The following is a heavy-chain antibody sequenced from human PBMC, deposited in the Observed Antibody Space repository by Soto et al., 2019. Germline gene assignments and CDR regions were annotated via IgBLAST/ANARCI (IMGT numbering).Heavy chain of an antibody. CDR1: GGSISSGDYY. D-gene: IGHD3-10*01. J-gene: IGHJ5*02. CDR2: IYYSGST. CDR3: ARGVTMVRGVIIPWFDP. Sequence: SETLSLTCTVSGGSISSGDYYWSWIRQPPGKGLEWIGYIYYSGSTYYNPSLKSRVTISVDTSKNHFSLKLSSVTAADTAVYYCARGVTMVRGVIIPWFDPWGQGTLVTVSS. V-gene: IGHV4-30-4*01.